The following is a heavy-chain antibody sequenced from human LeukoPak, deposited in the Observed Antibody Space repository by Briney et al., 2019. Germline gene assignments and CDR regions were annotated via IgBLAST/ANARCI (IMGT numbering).Heavy chain of an antibody. CDR2: ISGSGGST. D-gene: IGHD6-13*01. Sequence: GGSLRLSCAASGFTFSSYAMSWVRQAPGKGLEWVSAISGSGGSTYYADSVKGRFTISRDNSKNTLYLQMNSLRAEDTAVYYCVKLSLYSSSWYYDYWGQGTLVTVSS. CDR3: VKLSLYSSSWYYDY. V-gene: IGHV3-23*01. J-gene: IGHJ4*02. CDR1: GFTFSSYA.